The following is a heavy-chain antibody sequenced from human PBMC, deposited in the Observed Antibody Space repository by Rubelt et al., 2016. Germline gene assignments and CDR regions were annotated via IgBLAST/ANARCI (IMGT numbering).Heavy chain of an antibody. D-gene: IGHD3-10*01. CDR3: ALGDLLWFGDGAFDI. CDR1: GFTFSSYS. J-gene: IGHJ3*02. Sequence: EVQLVESGGGLVQPGGSLRLSCAASGFTFSSYSMNWVRQAPGKGLEWVSYISSSSSTIYYADSVKGRFTISRDNAKNSLYLQMNSLRAEDTAVYYCALGDLLWFGDGAFDIWGQGTMVTVSS. V-gene: IGHV3-48*04. CDR2: ISSSSSTI.